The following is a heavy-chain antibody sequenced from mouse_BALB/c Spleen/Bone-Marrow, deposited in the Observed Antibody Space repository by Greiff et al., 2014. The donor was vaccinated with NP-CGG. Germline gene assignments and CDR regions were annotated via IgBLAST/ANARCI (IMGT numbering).Heavy chain of an antibody. V-gene: IGHV5-17*02. CDR1: GFTFSSFG. CDR3: ARRGTMITAGPFAY. D-gene: IGHD2-4*01. CDR2: ISSGSNTI. J-gene: IGHJ3*01. Sequence: EVKLVESGGGLVQPGGSRKLSCAASGFTFSSFGMYWIRQAPEKGLEWVAYISSGSNTIYYEDTVKGRFTISRDNPKNTLFLQMTSLRSEDTAMYYCARRGTMITAGPFAYWGQGTLVTVSA.